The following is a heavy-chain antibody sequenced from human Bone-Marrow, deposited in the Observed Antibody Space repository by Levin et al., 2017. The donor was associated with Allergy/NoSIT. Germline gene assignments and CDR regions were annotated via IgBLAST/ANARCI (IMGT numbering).Heavy chain of an antibody. CDR1: GGTSNNYP. D-gene: IGHD2-21*01. CDR3: AKRANCGGDCFAFDV. Sequence: KISCKASGGTSNNYPINWVRQAPGQGPEWMGEIMPLFGTSDSAQRFQGRVTFTADKSTSTHYMELSGLKSEDTAVYYCAKRANCGGDCFAFDVWGQGTLVIVSS. J-gene: IGHJ3*01. CDR2: IMPLFGTS. V-gene: IGHV1-69*06.